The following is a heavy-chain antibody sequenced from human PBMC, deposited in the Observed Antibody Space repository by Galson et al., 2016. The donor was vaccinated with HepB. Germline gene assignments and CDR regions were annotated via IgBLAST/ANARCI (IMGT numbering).Heavy chain of an antibody. Sequence: QSGAEVKKPGESLKISCKGSGYSFANYWIAWVRQLPGKGLEWMGIIYPGDSDTAYSPSFQGQVTISADKSISTAYLQWSSLQASDTAIYYCARQYSYDYVTNYFDYWGQGTLVTVSS. CDR2: IYPGDSDT. V-gene: IGHV5-51*01. J-gene: IGHJ4*02. CDR3: ARQYSYDYVTNYFDY. CDR1: GYSFANYW. D-gene: IGHD5-18*01.